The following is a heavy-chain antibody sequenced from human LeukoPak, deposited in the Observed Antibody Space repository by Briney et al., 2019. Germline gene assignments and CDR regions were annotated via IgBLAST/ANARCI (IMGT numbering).Heavy chain of an antibody. CDR1: GGTFSSYA. CDR3: ARGDCFNWNDDCYYYGMDV. V-gene: IGHV1-69*13. D-gene: IGHD1-1*01. CDR2: IIPIFGTA. Sequence: ASVKVSCKASGGTFSSYAISWVRQAPGQGLEWMGGIIPIFGTANYAQKFQGRVTITADESTSTAYMELSSLRSEDTAVYYCARGDCFNWNDDCYYYGMDVWGQGTTVTVSS. J-gene: IGHJ6*02.